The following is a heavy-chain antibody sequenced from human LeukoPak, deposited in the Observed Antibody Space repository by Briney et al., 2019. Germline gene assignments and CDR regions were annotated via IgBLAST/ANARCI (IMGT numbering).Heavy chain of an antibody. CDR3: ARRTTYAAGYDSGYYDY. Sequence: ASVKVSCKASGYTFTSYYMHWVRQAPGQGLEWMGIINPSGGSTSYAQKFQGRVTMTRDTSTSTVYMELSSLRSEDTAVYYCARRTTYAAGYDSGYYDYWGQGTLVTVSS. V-gene: IGHV1-46*01. J-gene: IGHJ4*02. D-gene: IGHD6-19*01. CDR2: INPSGGST. CDR1: GYTFTSYY.